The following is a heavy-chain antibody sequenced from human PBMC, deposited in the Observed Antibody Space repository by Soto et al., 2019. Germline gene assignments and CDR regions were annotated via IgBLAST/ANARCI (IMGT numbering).Heavy chain of an antibody. D-gene: IGHD5-12*01. CDR2: INPSGSST. Sequence: ASVKVSCKACGYTFTSYYMHLVRQAPGQGLEWMGIINPSGSSTSYAQKFQARVNMTSDTSTSTVYMELSSLRPEDTAVYYCARDPYSGYDLDFFDYWGQGTLVTVSS. CDR1: GYTFTSYY. V-gene: IGHV1-46*01. CDR3: ARDPYSGYDLDFFDY. J-gene: IGHJ4*02.